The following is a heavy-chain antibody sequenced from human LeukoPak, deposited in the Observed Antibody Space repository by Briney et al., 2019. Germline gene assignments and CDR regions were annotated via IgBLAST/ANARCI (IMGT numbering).Heavy chain of an antibody. Sequence: GESLKISCQGSGYRFSNYWIAWVRRVPGKGREWMGVTGASDTRYSPSFEGQVTMAVGKSINTAYLQWSSLKASDTAIYYCATHFGTGTPFDFWGQGTLVTVSS. V-gene: IGHV5-51*01. CDR3: ATHFGTGTPFDF. J-gene: IGHJ4*02. CDR2: TGASDT. D-gene: IGHD3/OR15-3a*01. CDR1: GYRFSNYW.